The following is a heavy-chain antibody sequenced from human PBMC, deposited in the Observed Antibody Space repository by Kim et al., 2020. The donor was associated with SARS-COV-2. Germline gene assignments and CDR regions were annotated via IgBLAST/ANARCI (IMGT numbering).Heavy chain of an antibody. CDR2: ICAYNGNT. Sequence: ASVKVSCKASGYTFTSYGISWVRQAPGQGLEWMGWICAYNGNTNYAQKLQGRVTMTTDTSTSTAYMELRSLRSDDTAVYYCARGGGYIPIPLPDADYWGQGTLVTVSS. D-gene: IGHD6-13*01. CDR1: GYTFTSYG. V-gene: IGHV1-18*04. J-gene: IGHJ4*02. CDR3: ARGGGYIPIPLPDADY.